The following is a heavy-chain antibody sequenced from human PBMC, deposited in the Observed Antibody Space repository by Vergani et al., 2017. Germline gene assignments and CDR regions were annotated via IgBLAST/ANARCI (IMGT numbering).Heavy chain of an antibody. CDR1: GYTFTGYY. D-gene: IGHD1-26*01. CDR3: ARMERELLSGKAFDI. Sequence: QVQLVQSGAEVKKPGASVKVSCKASGYTFTGYYMHWVRQAPRQGLEWMGWINPNSGGTNYAQKFQGRVTMTRDTSISTAYMELSRLRSDDTAVYYCARMERELLSGKAFDIWGQGTMVTVSS. J-gene: IGHJ3*02. CDR2: INPNSGGT. V-gene: IGHV1-2*02.